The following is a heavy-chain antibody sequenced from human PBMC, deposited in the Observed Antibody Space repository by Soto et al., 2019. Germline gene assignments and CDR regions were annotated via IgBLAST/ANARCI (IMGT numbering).Heavy chain of an antibody. CDR3: ARGRRGSPFGVVIVYYYYYYMDV. CDR2: INAGNGNT. D-gene: IGHD3-3*01. V-gene: IGHV1-3*01. J-gene: IGHJ6*03. Sequence: ASVKVSCKDSGYTFASYAMQWVRQAPRQRLEWMGWINAGNGNTKYSQKFQGRVTMTRNTSISTAYMELSSLRSEDTAVYYCARGRRGSPFGVVIVYYYYYYMDVWGKGTTVTVSS. CDR1: GYTFASYA.